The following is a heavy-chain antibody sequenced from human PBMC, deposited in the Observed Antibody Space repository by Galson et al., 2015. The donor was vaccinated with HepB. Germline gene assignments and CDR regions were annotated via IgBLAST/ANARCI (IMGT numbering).Heavy chain of an antibody. CDR3: TSHYGSGSYHNADY. V-gene: IGHV3-15*01. CDR1: GFSFTNAW. Sequence: SLRLSCAASGFSFTNAWMTWVRQAPGKGLEWVCRIKSRTDGGTTDYAAPVKDRFTISRDDSENTLFLQMNSLKTEDTAVYYCTSHYGSGSYHNADYWGQGTLVTVSS. CDR2: IKSRTDGGTT. D-gene: IGHD3-10*01. J-gene: IGHJ4*02.